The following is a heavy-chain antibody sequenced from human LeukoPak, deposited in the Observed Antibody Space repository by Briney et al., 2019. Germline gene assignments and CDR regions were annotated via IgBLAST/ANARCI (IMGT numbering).Heavy chain of an antibody. J-gene: IGHJ4*02. D-gene: IGHD6-13*01. Sequence: ASVKVSCKASGYTFTSYGISWVRQAPGQGLEWMGWISAYNGNTNYAQKLQGRVTMTTDTSTSTAYMELRRLRSDDTAVYYCARDLHSSSWYGYCFDYWGQGTLVTVSS. CDR2: ISAYNGNT. CDR3: ARDLHSSSWYGYCFDY. CDR1: GYTFTSYG. V-gene: IGHV1-18*01.